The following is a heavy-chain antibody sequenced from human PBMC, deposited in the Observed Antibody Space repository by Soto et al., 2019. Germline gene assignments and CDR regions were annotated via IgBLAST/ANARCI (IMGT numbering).Heavy chain of an antibody. CDR3: ASRPTDYYDSSGYSDY. CDR1: GYTFTSYD. D-gene: IGHD3-22*01. J-gene: IGHJ4*02. Sequence: GASVKVSCKASGYTFTSYDINWVRQATGQGLEWMGWMNPNSGNTGYAQKFQGRVTMTRNTSISTAYMELSSLRSEDTAVYYCASRPTDYYDSSGYSDYWGQVTLVTVYS. V-gene: IGHV1-8*01. CDR2: MNPNSGNT.